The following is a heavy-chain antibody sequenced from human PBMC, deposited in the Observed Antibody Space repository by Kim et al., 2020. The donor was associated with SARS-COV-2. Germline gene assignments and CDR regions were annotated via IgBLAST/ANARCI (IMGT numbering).Heavy chain of an antibody. CDR3: AKHVGSSGSEFQY. D-gene: IGHD6-19*01. J-gene: IGHJ1*01. Sequence: YYAASGKGRFIISRDNSKNTLHLQMNRRRAEDTAIYHCAKHVGSSGSEFQYWGQGTLVTVSS. V-gene: IGHV3-23*01.